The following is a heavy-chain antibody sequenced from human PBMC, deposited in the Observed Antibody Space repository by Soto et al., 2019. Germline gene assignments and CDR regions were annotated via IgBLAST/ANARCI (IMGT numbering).Heavy chain of an antibody. Sequence: QVQLVQSGAEVKKPGSSVKVSCKASGGTFSSYAISWVRQAPGQGLEWMGGIILIFGTANYAQKFQGRVTITADESTSTAYMELSSLRSEDTAVYYCARPTYCSGGSCYPWGFDYWGQGTLVTVSS. J-gene: IGHJ4*02. V-gene: IGHV1-69*01. D-gene: IGHD2-15*01. CDR1: GGTFSSYA. CDR2: IILIFGTA. CDR3: ARPTYCSGGSCYPWGFDY.